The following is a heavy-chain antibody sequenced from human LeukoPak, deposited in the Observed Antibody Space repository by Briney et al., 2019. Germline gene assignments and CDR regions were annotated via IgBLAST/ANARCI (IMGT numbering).Heavy chain of an antibody. J-gene: IGHJ4*02. V-gene: IGHV7-4-1*02. Sequence: ASVKVSCKASGDSFTSYAMKGVRQAPGKGLEWMGWINTNTGNPTYAQGFTGRFVFSLDTSVSTAYLQISSLKAEDTAVYYCARGQFYGSGWYWGDYWGQGTLVTVSS. D-gene: IGHD6-19*01. CDR3: ARGQFYGSGWYWGDY. CDR1: GDSFTSYA. CDR2: INTNTGNP.